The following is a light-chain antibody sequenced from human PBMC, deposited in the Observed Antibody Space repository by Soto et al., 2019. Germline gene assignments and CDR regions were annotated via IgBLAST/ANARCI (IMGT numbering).Light chain of an antibody. Sequence: QSALTQPASVSGSPGQSITISCTGTSSDVGGYNYVSWYQQHPGKAPKLMIYEVSNRPSGVSNRFSGSKSGNTASLTISGLQAEDGADYYCSSYTRNSTLVFGGGTQLTFL. CDR3: SSYTRNSTLV. CDR1: SSDVGGYNY. V-gene: IGLV2-14*01. CDR2: EVS. J-gene: IGLJ2*01.